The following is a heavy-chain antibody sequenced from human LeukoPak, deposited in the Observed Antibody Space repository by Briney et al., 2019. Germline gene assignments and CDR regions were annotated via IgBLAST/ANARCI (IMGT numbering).Heavy chain of an antibody. D-gene: IGHD6-13*01. Sequence: GGSLRLSCAASGFTFSSYGMHWVRQAPGKGLEWVALIYWDGGNKYYADSVKGRFTISRDNSRNTLYLEMNSLRAEDTALYYCAREFRSWFDYWGQGTLVTVSS. CDR2: IYWDGGNK. J-gene: IGHJ4*02. CDR1: GFTFSSYG. V-gene: IGHV3-33*08. CDR3: AREFRSWFDY.